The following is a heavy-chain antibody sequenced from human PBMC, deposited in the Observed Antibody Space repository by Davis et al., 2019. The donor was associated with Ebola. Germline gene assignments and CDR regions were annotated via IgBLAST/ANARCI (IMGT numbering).Heavy chain of an antibody. CDR2: ISSSSSYI. Sequence: PGGSLRLSCAASGFTFSSYSMNWVRQAPGKGLEWVSSISSSSSYIYYADSVKGRFTISRDNAKNSLYLQMNSLRAEDTAVYYCARDPETYYYYGMDVWGKGTTVTVSS. CDR1: GFTFSSYS. V-gene: IGHV3-21*01. CDR3: ARDPETYYYYGMDV. J-gene: IGHJ6*04.